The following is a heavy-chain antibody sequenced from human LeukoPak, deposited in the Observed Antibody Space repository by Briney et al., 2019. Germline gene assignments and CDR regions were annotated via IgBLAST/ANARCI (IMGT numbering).Heavy chain of an antibody. V-gene: IGHV4-34*01. CDR3: ARKEQWLPHDAFDI. Sequence: SETLSLTCAVYGGSFSGYYWSWIRQPPGKGLEWIGEINHSGSTNYNPSLKSRVTTSVDTSKNQFSLKLSSVTAADTAVYYRARKEQWLPHDAFDIWGQGTMVTVSS. J-gene: IGHJ3*02. CDR1: GGSFSGYY. CDR2: INHSGST. D-gene: IGHD6-19*01.